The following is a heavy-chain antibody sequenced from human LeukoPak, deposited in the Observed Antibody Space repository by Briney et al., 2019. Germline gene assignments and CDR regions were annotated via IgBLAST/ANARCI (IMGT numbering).Heavy chain of an antibody. D-gene: IGHD2-15*01. CDR1: GFTFSSYA. Sequence: GGSLRLSCAASGFTFSSYAMHWVRQAPGKGLEWVAVISYDGSNKYYADSVKGRFTISRDNSKNTLYLQMNSLRAEDTAVYYCARVRYCSGGSCPYNYYYGMDVWAKGPRSPSP. V-gene: IGHV3-30*04. J-gene: IGHJ6*02. CDR2: ISYDGSNK. CDR3: ARVRYCSGGSCPYNYYYGMDV.